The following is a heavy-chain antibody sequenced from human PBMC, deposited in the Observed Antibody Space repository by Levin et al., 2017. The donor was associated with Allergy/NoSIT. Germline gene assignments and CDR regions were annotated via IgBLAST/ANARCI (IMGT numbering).Heavy chain of an antibody. J-gene: IGHJ4*02. Sequence: TLSLTCTFSGFSLPTSAMCVSWIRQPPGKALEWLARIDWDDDKFYSTSLKTRLSISKDTSKNQVVLTMTNMDPVDTATYYCARSSPGGFSYGHHFDYWGQGTLVAVSS. CDR2: IDWDDDK. CDR1: GFSLPTSAMC. V-gene: IGHV2-70*16. CDR3: ARSSPGGFSYGHHFDY. D-gene: IGHD5-18*01.